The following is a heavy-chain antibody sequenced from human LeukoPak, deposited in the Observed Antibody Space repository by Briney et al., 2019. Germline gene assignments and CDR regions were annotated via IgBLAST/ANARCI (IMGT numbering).Heavy chain of an antibody. D-gene: IGHD2-2*01. Sequence: PGGSLRRSCAASGFTFSGSAMHWVRQASGKGLEWVGRIRSKANSYATAYAASVKGRFTISRDDSKNTAYLQMNSLKTEDTAVYYCTRESRRAVPAATYYYYYGMDVWGQGTTVTVSS. J-gene: IGHJ6*02. CDR1: GFTFSGSA. CDR3: TRESRRAVPAATYYYYYGMDV. V-gene: IGHV3-73*01. CDR2: IRSKANSYAT.